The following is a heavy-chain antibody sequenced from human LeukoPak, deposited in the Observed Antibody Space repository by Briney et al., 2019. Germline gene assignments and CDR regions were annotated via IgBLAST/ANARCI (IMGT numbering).Heavy chain of an antibody. V-gene: IGHV4-4*07. J-gene: IGHJ6*02. CDR2: IYTSGST. CDR1: GGSISSYY. CDR3: ARTGGGSSSVYYYGMDV. D-gene: IGHD6-6*01. Sequence: PSETLSLTCTVSGGSISSYYWSWIRQPAGKGLERIGRIYTSGSTNYNPSLKSRVTMSVDTSKNQFSLKLSSVTAADTAVYYCARTGGGSSSVYYYGMDVWGQGTTVTVSS.